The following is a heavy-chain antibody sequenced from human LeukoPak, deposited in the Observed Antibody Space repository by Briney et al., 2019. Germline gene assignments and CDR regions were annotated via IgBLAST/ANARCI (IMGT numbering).Heavy chain of an antibody. CDR2: TNVGNGNT. Sequence: ASVKVSCKXSGYTLTNYAIHWVRQAPGQRLGWMGWTNVGNGNTKYSQEFQGRVTITRDTSANTAYMELSSLRSEDMAVYYCARSAEGYCSGGRCSEYYFDYWGQGTLVTVSS. J-gene: IGHJ4*02. V-gene: IGHV1-3*02. D-gene: IGHD2-15*01. CDR1: GYTLTNYA. CDR3: ARSAEGYCSGGRCSEYYFDY.